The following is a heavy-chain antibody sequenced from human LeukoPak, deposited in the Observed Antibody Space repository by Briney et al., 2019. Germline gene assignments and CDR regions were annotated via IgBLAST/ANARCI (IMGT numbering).Heavy chain of an antibody. D-gene: IGHD2-2*01. CDR1: GFTFSSYG. Sequence: PGGSLRLSCAASGFTFSSYGMHWVRQAPGKGLEWVAVISYDGSNKYYADSVKGRFTISRDNSKNTLYLQMNSLRAEDTAVYYCAKDKGYCSSTSCYGVDYWGQGTLVTVSS. J-gene: IGHJ4*02. CDR2: ISYDGSNK. CDR3: AKDKGYCSSTSCYGVDY. V-gene: IGHV3-30*18.